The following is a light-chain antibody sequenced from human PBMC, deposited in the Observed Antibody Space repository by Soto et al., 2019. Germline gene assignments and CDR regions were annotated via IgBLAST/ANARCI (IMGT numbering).Light chain of an antibody. V-gene: IGKV3-20*01. CDR3: QQYGSSGT. CDR2: GSS. CDR1: QTLSSRH. Sequence: VLTQSPGTLSLSPWERATLSCRASQTLSSRHLAWYQQKPGQAPRLLIYGSSSRATDIPDRFSGSGSGTDFTLTISTLEPEDFAIYYCQQYGSSGTFGRGTKVDIK. J-gene: IGKJ4*02.